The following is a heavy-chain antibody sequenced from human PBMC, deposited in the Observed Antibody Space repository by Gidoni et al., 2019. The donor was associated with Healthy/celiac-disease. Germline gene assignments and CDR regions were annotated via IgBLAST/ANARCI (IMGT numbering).Heavy chain of an antibody. Sequence: EVQLVESGGGLVQPGGSLRLSCAASGFPFDDYAMHGVRQAPGQGLELVSGIGWNSGSIGYADSVKGRFTISIDNAKNSLYLQMNSLRAEDTALYHCAKALMPFGWELRGVDAFDIWGQGTMVTVSS. V-gene: IGHV3-9*01. CDR3: AKALMPFGWELRGVDAFDI. D-gene: IGHD1-26*01. J-gene: IGHJ3*02. CDR2: IGWNSGSI. CDR1: GFPFDDYA.